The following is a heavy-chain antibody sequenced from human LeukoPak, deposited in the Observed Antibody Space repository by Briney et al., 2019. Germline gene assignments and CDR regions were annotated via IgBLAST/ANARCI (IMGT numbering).Heavy chain of an antibody. Sequence: PGGSLRLSCAAAGSTSSSYAMSWVRQDPGDGLEWVSSISGGGGSTYYAASVRGRFTISRDTSRSTLYLQMNSLRAEDAAVYYCAKAPVTSCRGAFCYPFDYWGQGTLVTVSS. J-gene: IGHJ4*02. V-gene: IGHV3-23*01. CDR1: GSTSSSYA. CDR3: AKAPVTSCRGAFCYPFDY. D-gene: IGHD2-15*01. CDR2: ISGGGGST.